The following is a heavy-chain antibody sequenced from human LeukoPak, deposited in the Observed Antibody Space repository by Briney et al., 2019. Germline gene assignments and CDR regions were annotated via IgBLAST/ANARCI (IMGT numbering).Heavy chain of an antibody. CDR1: GITFGTYW. Sequence: PGGSLRLSCVASGITFGTYWMHWVRQAPGKGLVWVSRINSDGSSRNYADSVKGRFTISRDNGKNMLYLQMNSLRAEDTAVYYCARNYYEGYDYWGQGTLVTVSS. V-gene: IGHV3-74*01. J-gene: IGHJ4*02. D-gene: IGHD3-22*01. CDR2: INSDGSSR. CDR3: ARNYYEGYDY.